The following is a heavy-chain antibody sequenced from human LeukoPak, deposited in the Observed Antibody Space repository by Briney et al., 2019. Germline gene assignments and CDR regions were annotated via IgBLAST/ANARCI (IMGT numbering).Heavy chain of an antibody. V-gene: IGHV3-7*01. Sequence: ETLSLTCAVSGGSISSANWWSWVRQSPGKGLEWVANIKQDGSEKYYVDSVKGRFTISRDNAKNALYLQMNSLRAEDTAVYYCARELPNDFWSGPGFDYWGQGTLVTVSS. CDR1: GGSISSANW. D-gene: IGHD3-3*01. J-gene: IGHJ4*02. CDR2: IKQDGSEK. CDR3: ARELPNDFWSGPGFDY.